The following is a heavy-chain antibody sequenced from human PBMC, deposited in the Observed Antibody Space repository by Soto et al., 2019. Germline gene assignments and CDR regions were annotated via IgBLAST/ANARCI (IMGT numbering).Heavy chain of an antibody. CDR2: MYHSGST. Sequence: NPSETLSLTCAVSGGSISSGGYSWSWIRQPPGKGLEWIGYMYHSGSTYYNPSLKSRVTISIDRSKNQFSLKLSSVTAADTAVYNCARGNSEELRWNYYFDYWGQGTLVTVSS. CDR1: GGSISSGGYS. J-gene: IGHJ4*02. D-gene: IGHD4-17*01. V-gene: IGHV4-30-2*01. CDR3: ARGNSEELRWNYYFDY.